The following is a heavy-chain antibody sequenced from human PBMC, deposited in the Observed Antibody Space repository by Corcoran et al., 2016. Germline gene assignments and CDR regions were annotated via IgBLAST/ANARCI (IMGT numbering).Heavy chain of an antibody. CDR3: ARGRLRRGVGNYWYFDL. J-gene: IGHJ2*01. CDR1: GGSFSGNY. V-gene: IGHV4-34*01. Sequence: QVQLQQWGTGLLKPSENLSLICAVSGGSFSGNYWSGIRQPPGKGREWIGEINHSGSNNYNPSLKSRVTITVDTSKNQFSLKLSTVTAADTAVYYCARGRLRRGVGNYWYFDLCGRGTLVTVSS. D-gene: IGHD2-8*02. CDR2: INHSGSN.